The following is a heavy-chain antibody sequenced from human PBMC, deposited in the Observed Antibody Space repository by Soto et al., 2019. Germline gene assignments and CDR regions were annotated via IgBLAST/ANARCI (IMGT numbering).Heavy chain of an antibody. Sequence: SETLSLTCTVSGVSISSYYWSWIRQPPGKGLEWIGYIYYSGSTNYNPSLKSRVTISVDTSKNQFSLKLSSVTAADTAVYYCARSRTTVTPSGFQHWGQGTLVT. J-gene: IGHJ1*01. V-gene: IGHV4-59*01. CDR2: IYYSGST. CDR1: GVSISSYY. D-gene: IGHD4-17*01. CDR3: ARSRTTVTPSGFQH.